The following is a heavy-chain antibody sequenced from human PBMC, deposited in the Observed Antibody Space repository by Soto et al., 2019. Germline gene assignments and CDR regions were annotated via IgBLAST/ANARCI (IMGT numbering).Heavy chain of an antibody. V-gene: IGHV1-18*04. J-gene: IGHJ6*02. CDR1: GYTFTSYS. D-gene: IGHD2-2*02. CDR3: ARVACSSTSCYKISAYYGMDV. Sequence: QVQLVQSGAEVREPGASVKVSCKASGYTFTSYSIGWVRQAPGQGLEWMGWIGPYNGNTNYAQKVQGRGTMTADTSTRTAYIELRSLRSDDTAVYFCARVACSSTSCYKISAYYGMDVWGQGTTVNVSS. CDR2: IGPYNGNT.